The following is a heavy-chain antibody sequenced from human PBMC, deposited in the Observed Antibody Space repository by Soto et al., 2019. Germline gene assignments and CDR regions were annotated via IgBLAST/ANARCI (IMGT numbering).Heavy chain of an antibody. CDR3: AKDFYYGSGSYTGSGAFDI. Sequence: DVQLVESGGVVVQPGGSLRLSCAASGFTFDDYTMHWVRQAPGKGLEWVSLISWDGSGTYYADSVKGRFTISRDNSKNSLYLQMNSLRTEDTALYYRAKDFYYGSGSYTGSGAFDIWGQGTMVTVSS. CDR1: GFTFDDYT. D-gene: IGHD3-10*01. V-gene: IGHV3-43*01. J-gene: IGHJ3*02. CDR2: ISWDGSGT.